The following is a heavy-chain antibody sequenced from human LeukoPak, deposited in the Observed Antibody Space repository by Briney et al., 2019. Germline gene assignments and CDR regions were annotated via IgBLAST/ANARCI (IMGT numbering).Heavy chain of an antibody. CDR2: ISNNGGYT. CDR3: ARNNGMDV. V-gene: IGHV3-23*01. J-gene: IGHJ6*02. CDR1: GFTFGSSA. Sequence: GGSLRLSCAASGFTFGSSAMSWVRQAPGKGLEWVSAISNNGGYTYYADSVQGRFTISRDNSKSTLCLQMNSLRAEDTAVYYCARNNGMDVWGQGTTVIVSS.